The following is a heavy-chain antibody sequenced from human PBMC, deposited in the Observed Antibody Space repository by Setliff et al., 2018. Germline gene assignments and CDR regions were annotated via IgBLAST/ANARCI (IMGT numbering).Heavy chain of an antibody. J-gene: IGHJ4*02. D-gene: IGHD1-26*01. CDR2: INPNSGGT. CDR3: ARALGATITHFGY. V-gene: IGHV1-2*04. CDR1: GYTFTGYY. Sequence: AASVKVSCKASGYTFTGYYMHWVRQAPGQGLEWMGWINPNSGGTNYAQKFQGWVTMTRDTSISTAYMELSRLRSDDTAVYYCARALGATITHFGYWGQGTLVTVS.